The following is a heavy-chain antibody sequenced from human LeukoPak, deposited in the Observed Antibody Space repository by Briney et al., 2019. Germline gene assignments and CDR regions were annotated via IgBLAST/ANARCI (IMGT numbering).Heavy chain of an antibody. CDR2: ISYDGSNK. D-gene: IGHD6-19*01. Sequence: PGGSLRLSCAASGFALNSYGMHWVRQARGNGLEWVAVISYDGSNKYYADSVKGRFIISRDNSKNTLYLQMDALRAGDTAVYYCAKGSVAGIRNYIDLWGQGTLVAVSS. J-gene: IGHJ4*02. V-gene: IGHV3-30*18. CDR3: AKGSVAGIRNYIDL. CDR1: GFALNSYG.